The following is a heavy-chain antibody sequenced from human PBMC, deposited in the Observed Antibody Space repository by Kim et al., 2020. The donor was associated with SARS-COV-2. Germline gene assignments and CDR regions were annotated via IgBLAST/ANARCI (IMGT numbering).Heavy chain of an antibody. CDR1: GYTFTSYD. Sequence: ASVKVSCKASGYTFTSYDINWVRQATGQGLEWMGCMNPNSGNTGYAQKFQGRVTMTRNTSISTVYMELSSLRSEDTAVYYCARGVVPAAMIYYYYMDVWGKGTTVTVSS. CDR2: MNPNSGNT. J-gene: IGHJ6*03. D-gene: IGHD2-2*01. CDR3: ARGVVPAAMIYYYYMDV. V-gene: IGHV1-8*01.